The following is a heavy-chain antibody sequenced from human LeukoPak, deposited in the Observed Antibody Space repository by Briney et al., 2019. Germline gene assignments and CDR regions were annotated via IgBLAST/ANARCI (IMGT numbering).Heavy chain of an antibody. Sequence: SETLSLTCTVSGGSISSYYWSWIRQPPGKGLEWIGYIYYSGSTNYNPSLKSRVTISVDTSKNQFSLKLSSVTAADTAVYCCARSVHNWNDYFGYWGQGTLVTVSS. V-gene: IGHV4-59*01. D-gene: IGHD1-20*01. CDR2: IYYSGST. J-gene: IGHJ4*01. CDR1: GGSISSYY. CDR3: ARSVHNWNDYFGY.